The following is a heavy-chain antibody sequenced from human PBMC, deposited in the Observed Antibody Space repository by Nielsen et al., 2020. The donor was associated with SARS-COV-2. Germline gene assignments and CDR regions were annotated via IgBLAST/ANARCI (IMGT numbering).Heavy chain of an antibody. Sequence: GSLRLSCSVSGASFSIYYWSWIRQPPGKGLEWIGYIYYSGSTNYNPSLESRVTISIDTSKHQFSLRLSSVTAADTAIYYCARERDFWSGYKAFEIWGQGTVVTVSS. V-gene: IGHV4-59*01. CDR3: ARERDFWSGYKAFEI. CDR1: GASFSIYY. J-gene: IGHJ3*02. CDR2: IYYSGST. D-gene: IGHD3-3*01.